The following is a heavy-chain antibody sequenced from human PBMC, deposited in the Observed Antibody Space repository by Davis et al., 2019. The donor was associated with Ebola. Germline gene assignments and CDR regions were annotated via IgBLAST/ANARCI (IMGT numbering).Heavy chain of an antibody. Sequence: GESLKISCAGSGFTFSNYGMNWVRQVPGKGLEWVAVIWYDGSNKYYADSVKGRFTISRDNSKNTLYLQMNSLRAEDTAVYYCARDHGYYITMVRGVKYYYGMDVWGQGTTVTVSS. V-gene: IGHV3-33*01. J-gene: IGHJ6*02. CDR1: GFTFSNYG. CDR2: IWYDGSNK. D-gene: IGHD3-10*01. CDR3: ARDHGYYITMVRGVKYYYGMDV.